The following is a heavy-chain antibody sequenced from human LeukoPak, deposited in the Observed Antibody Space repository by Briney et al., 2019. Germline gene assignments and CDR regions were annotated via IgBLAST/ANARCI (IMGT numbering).Heavy chain of an antibody. CDR1: GYTFTSYG. J-gene: IGHJ3*02. V-gene: IGHV1-18*01. Sequence: ASVKVSCKASGYTFTSYGISWVRQAPGQGLEWMGWISAYNGNTNYAQKLQGRVTMTTDTSTSTAYMELRSLRSEDTAVYYCARGAADYYASGGDAFDIWGQGTMVTVSS. CDR2: ISAYNGNT. CDR3: ARGAADYYASGGDAFDI. D-gene: IGHD3-10*01.